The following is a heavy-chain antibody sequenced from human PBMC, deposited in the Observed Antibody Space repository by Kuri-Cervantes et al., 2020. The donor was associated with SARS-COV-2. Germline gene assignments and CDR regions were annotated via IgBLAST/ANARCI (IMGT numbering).Heavy chain of an antibody. CDR2: IYYSGST. CDR1: GGSISSHC. Sequence: SETLSLTCTVSGGSISSHCWSWIRQPPGKGLEWIGYIYYSGSTNYNPSLKSRVTISVDTSKNQFSPKLSSVTAADTAVYYCARDMVGRQYYYYYMDVWGKGTTVTVSS. CDR3: ARDMVGRQYYYYYMDV. D-gene: IGHD2-15*01. J-gene: IGHJ6*03. V-gene: IGHV4-59*11.